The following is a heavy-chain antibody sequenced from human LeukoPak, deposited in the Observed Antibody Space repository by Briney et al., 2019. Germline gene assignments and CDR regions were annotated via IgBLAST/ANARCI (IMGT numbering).Heavy chain of an antibody. CDR3: ARHGGETLYEVWFDP. CDR1: GYTFTGYY. J-gene: IGHJ5*02. V-gene: IGHV1-2*02. Sequence: GASVKVSCKASGYTFTGYYMHWVRQAPGQGLEWMGWINPNSGGTNYAQKFQGRVTMTRDTSISTAYMELSRLRSDDTAVYYCARHGGETLYEVWFDPWGQGTLVTVSS. CDR2: INPNSGGT. D-gene: IGHD5/OR15-5a*01.